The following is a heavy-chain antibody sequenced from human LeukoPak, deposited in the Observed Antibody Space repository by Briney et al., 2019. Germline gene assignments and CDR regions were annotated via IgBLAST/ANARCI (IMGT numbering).Heavy chain of an antibody. D-gene: IGHD1-1*01. J-gene: IGHJ3*02. V-gene: IGHV1-69*13. CDR1: GGTFSSYA. Sequence: SVKVSCKASGGTFSSYAISWVRQAPGQGLEWMGGIIPIFGTANYAQKFQGRVTITADESTSTAYMELSSLRSEDTAVYYCASATTGRDAFDIWGQGTMVTVSS. CDR2: IIPIFGTA. CDR3: ASATTGRDAFDI.